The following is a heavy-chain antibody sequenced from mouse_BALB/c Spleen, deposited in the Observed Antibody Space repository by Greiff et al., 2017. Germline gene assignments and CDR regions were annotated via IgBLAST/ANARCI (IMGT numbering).Heavy chain of an antibody. V-gene: IGHV5-15*02. CDR3: ARDRYYGSSPHFDY. D-gene: IGHD1-1*01. Sequence: EVKLMESGGGLVQPGGSRKLSCAASGFTFSDYGMAWVRQAPGKGPEWVAFISNLAYSIYYADTVTGRFTISRENAKNTLYLEMSSLRSEDTAMYYCARDRYYGSSPHFDYWGQGTTLTVSS. CDR1: GFTFSDYG. J-gene: IGHJ2*01. CDR2: ISNLAYSI.